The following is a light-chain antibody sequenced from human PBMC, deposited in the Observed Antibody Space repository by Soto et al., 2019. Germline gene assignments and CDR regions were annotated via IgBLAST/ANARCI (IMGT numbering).Light chain of an antibody. Sequence: EIVLTQSPATLSLSPGERATLSCRASQSVSSYLAWYQQKPGQAPRLLIYDASNRATGIPARFSGSGSGTDFPLTISSLEPEEFAVYYCQQRSNWPPMYTFGQGTKLEIK. J-gene: IGKJ2*01. CDR3: QQRSNWPPMYT. V-gene: IGKV3-11*01. CDR1: QSVSSY. CDR2: DAS.